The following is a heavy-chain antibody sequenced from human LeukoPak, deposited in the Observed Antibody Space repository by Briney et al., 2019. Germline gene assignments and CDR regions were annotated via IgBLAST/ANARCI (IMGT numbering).Heavy chain of an antibody. V-gene: IGHV3-66*03. CDR2: IYSDNT. D-gene: IGHD3-22*01. Sequence: PGGSLRLSCTVSGFTVSSNSKSWVRQAPGKGLEWVSFIYSDNTHYSDSVKGRFTISRDNSKNTLYLQMNSLRAEDTAVYYCARGITYYYDSSGYYSLSSLLVYWGQGTLVTVSS. J-gene: IGHJ4*02. CDR1: GFTVSSNS. CDR3: ARGITYYYDSSGYYSLSSLLVY.